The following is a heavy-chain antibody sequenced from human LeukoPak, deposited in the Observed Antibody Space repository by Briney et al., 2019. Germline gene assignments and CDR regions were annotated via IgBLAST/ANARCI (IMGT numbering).Heavy chain of an antibody. CDR2: CSRSSTTI. V-gene: IGHV3-48*02. J-gene: IGHJ4*02. D-gene: IGHD2-15*01. Sequence: PGGSLRLSCAAPGFTFSAYNMYWVRRAPAKGLEWVSYCSRSSTTIYYADSVKGRFTISRDDATNSLFLQMHSLRDEDSAVYYCARAAGYYAPFDNWGQGTLVTVSS. CDR1: GFTFSAYN. CDR3: ARAAGYYAPFDN.